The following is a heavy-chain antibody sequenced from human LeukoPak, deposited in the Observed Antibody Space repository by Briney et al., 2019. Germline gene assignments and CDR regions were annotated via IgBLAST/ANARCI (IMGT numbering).Heavy chain of an antibody. CDR3: ARGGWGTAIDY. Sequence: PGGSLRLSCAASGLTSSSYWMHWVRQAPGKGLVWVSYISGDGSSTTYADSVKGRFTISRDNAKNTLDLQMNSLRAEDTAVYYCARGGWGTAIDYWAQGTLVTVSS. J-gene: IGHJ4*02. CDR1: GLTSSSYW. CDR2: ISGDGSST. V-gene: IGHV3-74*01. D-gene: IGHD1-7*01.